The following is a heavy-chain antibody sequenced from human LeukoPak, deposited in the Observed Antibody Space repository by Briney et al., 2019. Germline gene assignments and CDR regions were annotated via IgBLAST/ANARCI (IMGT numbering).Heavy chain of an antibody. CDR1: GYSFPNYW. CDR3: ARPGEQQLVDQFDY. J-gene: IGHJ4*02. V-gene: IGHV5-51*01. Sequence: GESLKISCKGSGYSFPNYWIAWVRPMPGKGLEFMGIIYPGDSDTRYSPSFQGQVTISADKSISTAYLQWSSLKASDTAMYYCARPGEQQLVDQFDYWGQGTLVTVSS. CDR2: IYPGDSDT. D-gene: IGHD6-13*01.